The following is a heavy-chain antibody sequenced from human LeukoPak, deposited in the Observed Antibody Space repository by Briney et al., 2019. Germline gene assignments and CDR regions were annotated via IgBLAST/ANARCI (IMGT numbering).Heavy chain of an antibody. V-gene: IGHV3-49*04. CDR3: TRAPHPRCSSSGCYLDY. Sequence: GGSLRLSCSTSGFTFGDYAMSWVRQAPGKGLEWVGFIQAKAYGGATKYAASVHGRFSISRDDSQSIANLQMNDLKTEDTAVYYCTRAPHPRCSSSGCYLDYWGQGTLVTVSS. CDR1: GFTFGDYA. CDR2: IQAKAYGGAT. D-gene: IGHD2-2*01. J-gene: IGHJ4*02.